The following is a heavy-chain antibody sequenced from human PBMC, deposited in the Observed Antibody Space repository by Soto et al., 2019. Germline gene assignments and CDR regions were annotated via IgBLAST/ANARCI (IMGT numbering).Heavy chain of an antibody. CDR2: IYWDDDK. J-gene: IGHJ4*02. CDR1: GFSLSTSGVG. V-gene: IGHV2-5*02. CDR3: AHRRDGYNSGLYSDY. D-gene: IGHD5-12*01. Sequence: QITLKESGPTLVKPTQTLTLTCTFSGFSLSTSGVGVGWVRQPPGKALEWLALIYWDDDKRYSPSLKSRLTTTKDTSKTQVVLTMTHMDPVDTATYYCAHRRDGYNSGLYSDYWGPGTLVTVSS.